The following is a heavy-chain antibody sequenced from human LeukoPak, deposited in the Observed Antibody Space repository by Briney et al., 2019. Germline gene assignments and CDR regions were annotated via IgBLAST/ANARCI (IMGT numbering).Heavy chain of an antibody. D-gene: IGHD3-10*01. V-gene: IGHV4-59*01. CDR1: GGSISSYY. CDR2: IYYSGST. J-gene: IGHJ4*02. Sequence: SETLSLTCTVSGGSISSYYWSWIRQPPGKGLEWIGYIYYSGSTNYNPSLKSRVTISVDTSKNQFSLKLSSVTAADTAVYYCARGRQTYYYGSGSYYVDYWGQGTLVTVSS. CDR3: ARGRQTYYYGSGSYYVDY.